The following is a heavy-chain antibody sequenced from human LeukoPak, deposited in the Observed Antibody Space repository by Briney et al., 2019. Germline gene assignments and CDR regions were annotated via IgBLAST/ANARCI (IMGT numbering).Heavy chain of an antibody. Sequence: SVKVSFKASGFTFTSSAVQWVRQARGRRLEWIGWIVVGSGNTNYAQMFQGRVTITRGMSTSTAYMELSSLRSEDTAVYYCAAPSRIQLDYWGQGTLVTVSS. J-gene: IGHJ4*02. CDR3: AAPSRIQLDY. D-gene: IGHD5-18*01. CDR1: GFTFTSSA. CDR2: IVVGSGNT. V-gene: IGHV1-58*01.